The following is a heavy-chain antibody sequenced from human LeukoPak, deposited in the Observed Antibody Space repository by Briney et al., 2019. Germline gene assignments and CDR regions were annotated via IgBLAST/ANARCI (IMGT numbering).Heavy chain of an antibody. D-gene: IGHD6-13*01. J-gene: IGHJ4*02. CDR2: ISSSGSTI. CDR3: ARDGGLAAGIAAAAPFDY. V-gene: IGHV3-11*04. CDR1: GFTFSDYY. Sequence: GGSLRLSCAASGFTFSDYYMSWIRQAPGKGLEWVSYISSSGSTIYYADSVKGRFTISRDNAKNSLYLQMNSLRAEDTAVYYCARDGGLAAGIAAAAPFDYWGQGTLVTVSS.